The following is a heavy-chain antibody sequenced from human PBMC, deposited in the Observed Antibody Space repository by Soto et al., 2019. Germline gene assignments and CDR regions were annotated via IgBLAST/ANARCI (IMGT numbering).Heavy chain of an antibody. D-gene: IGHD2-21*02. CDR1: GFSVSTYW. CDR3: ARALTSESNY. V-gene: IGHV3-7*01. J-gene: IGHJ4*02. CDR2: IKPDGSVK. Sequence: VQLVESGGGLVQPGGSLRLSCAASGFSVSTYWMNWVRQAPGKGLEWVANIKPDGSVKTYVDSVKGRFTISRDIAKNSLYLQMNSLRAEDTAIYYCARALTSESNYWGQGTLVTVSS.